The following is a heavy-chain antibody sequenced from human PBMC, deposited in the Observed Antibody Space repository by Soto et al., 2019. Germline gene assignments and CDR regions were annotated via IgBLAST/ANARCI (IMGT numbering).Heavy chain of an antibody. Sequence: QVPLVQSGPEVKKPGASVTVSCKTSGYTPTNYDIGWVRQAPGQGLEGMGWISAYNGNRNSAQKLQGRLTMTTDTPTKTAYMELRTLRSDDTAVYFCARALYPSATYSAVANWRQGTLVTVSS. D-gene: IGHD3-16*01. CDR3: ARALYPSATYSAVAN. CDR2: ISAYNGNR. V-gene: IGHV1-18*01. J-gene: IGHJ4*02. CDR1: GYTPTNYD.